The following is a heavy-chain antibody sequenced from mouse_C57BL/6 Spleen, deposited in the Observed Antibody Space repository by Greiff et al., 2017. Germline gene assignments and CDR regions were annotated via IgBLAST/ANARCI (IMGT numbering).Heavy chain of an antibody. V-gene: IGHV5-9*01. CDR2: ISGGGGNT. CDR1: GFTFSSYT. J-gene: IGHJ2*01. CDR3: ARQEITTRYSFDY. Sequence: EVQVVESGGGLVKPGGSLKLSCAASGFTFSSYTMSWVRQTPEKRLEWVATISGGGGNTYYPDSVKGRFTISRDNAKNTLYLQMSSLRSEDTALYYCARQEITTRYSFDYWGQGTTLTVSS. D-gene: IGHD2-4*01.